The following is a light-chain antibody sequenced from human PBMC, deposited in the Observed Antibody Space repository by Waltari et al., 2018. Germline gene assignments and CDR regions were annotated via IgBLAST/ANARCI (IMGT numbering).Light chain of an antibody. CDR1: QDISNY. V-gene: IGKV1-33*01. Sequence: DIQMTQSPSSLSASVGDRVTITCQASQDISNYLNWYQQKPGKAPKLLIYDASNLEAGVPSKFSGSGSGTEFTFTISSLQPEDIATYYCQQYDNVPPMYTFGQGTKLEIK. J-gene: IGKJ2*01. CDR2: DAS. CDR3: QQYDNVPPMYT.